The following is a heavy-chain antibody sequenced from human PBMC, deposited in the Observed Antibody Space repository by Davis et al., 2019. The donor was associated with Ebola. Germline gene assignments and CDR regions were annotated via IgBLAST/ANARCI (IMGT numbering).Heavy chain of an antibody. Sequence: GESLKISCAASGFTVSSNYMSWVRQAPGTGLEWVSVIYSGGSTYYADSVKGRFTISRDNSKNTLYLQMNSLRAEDTAVYYCARGQGIAVAGTPYYYGMDVWGQGTTVTVSS. J-gene: IGHJ6*02. D-gene: IGHD6-19*01. V-gene: IGHV3-53*01. CDR2: IYSGGST. CDR1: GFTVSSNY. CDR3: ARGQGIAVAGTPYYYGMDV.